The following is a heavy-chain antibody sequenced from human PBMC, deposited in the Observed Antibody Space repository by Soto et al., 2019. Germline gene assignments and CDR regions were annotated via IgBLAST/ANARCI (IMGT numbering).Heavy chain of an antibody. J-gene: IGHJ6*03. CDR1: GFTFSSYA. Sequence: GGSLRLSCAASGFTFSSYAMSWVRQAPGKGLEWVSAISGSGGSTYYADSVKGRFTISRDNSKNTLYLQMNSLRAEDKAVYYCAKRPSSTSWSYYYYYYMDVWGKGTTVTVSS. CDR3: AKRPSSTSWSYYYYYYMDV. D-gene: IGHD2-2*01. CDR2: ISGSGGST. V-gene: IGHV3-23*01.